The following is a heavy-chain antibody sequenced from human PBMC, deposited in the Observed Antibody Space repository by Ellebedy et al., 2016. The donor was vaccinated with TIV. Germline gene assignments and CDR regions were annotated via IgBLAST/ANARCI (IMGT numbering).Heavy chain of an antibody. CDR1: GFTFSSYG. CDR3: VKGGWGSYSDY. J-gene: IGHJ4*02. V-gene: IGHV3-23*01. Sequence: GESLKISXAASGFTFSSYGMSWVRQAPGKGLEWVSAISGGGNTYYADSVKGRFTISRDNSKNTLHLQMSSLRAEDTAVYYCVKGGWGSYSDYWGQGIVVTVFS. CDR2: ISGGGNT. D-gene: IGHD7-27*01.